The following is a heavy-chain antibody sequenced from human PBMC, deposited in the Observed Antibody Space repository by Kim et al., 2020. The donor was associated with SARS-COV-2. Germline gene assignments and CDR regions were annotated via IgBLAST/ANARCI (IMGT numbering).Heavy chain of an antibody. CDR3: ARGSSGSYLVEAFDI. V-gene: IGHV4-39*01. D-gene: IGHD1-26*01. CDR1: GGSISSSSYY. Sequence: SETLSLTCTVSGGSISSSSYYWGWIRQPPGKGLEWIGSIYYSGSTYYNPSLKSRVTISVDTSKNQFSLKLSSVTAADTAVYYCARGSSGSYLVEAFDIWG. J-gene: IGHJ3*02. CDR2: IYYSGST.